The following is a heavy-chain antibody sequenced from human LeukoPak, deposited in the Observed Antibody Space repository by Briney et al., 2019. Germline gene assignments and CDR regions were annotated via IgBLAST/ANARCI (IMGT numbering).Heavy chain of an antibody. CDR2: ISSSSSYI. Sequence: GGSLRLSCAASGFTFSSYSMNWVRQAPGKGLEWVSSISSSSSYICYADSVKGRFTISRDNAKNSLYLQMNSLRAEDTAVYYCAREGYCSSTSCYRSYYYGMDVWGQGTTVTVSS. J-gene: IGHJ6*02. CDR3: AREGYCSSTSCYRSYYYGMDV. V-gene: IGHV3-21*01. CDR1: GFTFSSYS. D-gene: IGHD2-2*01.